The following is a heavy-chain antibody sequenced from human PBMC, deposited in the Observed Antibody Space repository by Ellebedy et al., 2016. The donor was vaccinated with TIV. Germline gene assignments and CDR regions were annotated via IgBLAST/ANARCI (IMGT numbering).Heavy chain of an antibody. CDR3: VSAKAGTGSSDS. D-gene: IGHD3-10*01. J-gene: IGHJ4*02. Sequence: GESLKISCAASGFTFSSYWMHWVRQAPGKGLVWVSRINPDGSSTSYADSVKGRFTISRDNAKSTLYLQVNSLTAEDTAVYYCVSAKAGTGSSDSWGQGTLVTVSS. CDR2: INPDGSST. V-gene: IGHV3-74*01. CDR1: GFTFSSYW.